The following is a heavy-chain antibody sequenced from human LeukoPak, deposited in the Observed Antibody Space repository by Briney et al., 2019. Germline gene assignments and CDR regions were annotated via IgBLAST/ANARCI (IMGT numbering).Heavy chain of an antibody. D-gene: IGHD2-15*01. Sequence: ASVKVCCEASGYTFTSYDINWVLQATGQGREWMGWMNPNSGNTGYAQKFQGRVTMTRNTSISTAYMELSSLRSEDTAVYYCARGYCSGGSCHDYWGQGTLVTVSS. CDR1: GYTFTSYD. J-gene: IGHJ4*02. CDR3: ARGYCSGGSCHDY. V-gene: IGHV1-8*01. CDR2: MNPNSGNT.